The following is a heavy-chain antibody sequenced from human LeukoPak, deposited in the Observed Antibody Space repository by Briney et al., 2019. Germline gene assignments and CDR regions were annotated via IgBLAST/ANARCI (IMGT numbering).Heavy chain of an antibody. CDR1: GFTFSSFS. J-gene: IGHJ2*01. CDR3: ARDLDGDYGWHFDL. CDR2: LSSSSNYI. D-gene: IGHD4-17*01. V-gene: IGHV3-21*01. Sequence: GGSLRVSCAASGFTFSSFSMNWVRQAPGKGLEWVSSLSSSSNYIYYADSVRGRFTISRDNAKNSLSLQMNSLRVEDTAVYYCARDLDGDYGWHFDLWGRGTLVTVSS.